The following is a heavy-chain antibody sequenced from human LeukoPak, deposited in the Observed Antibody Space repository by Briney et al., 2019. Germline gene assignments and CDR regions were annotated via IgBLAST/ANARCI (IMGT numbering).Heavy chain of an antibody. V-gene: IGHV3-7*01. D-gene: IGHD3-3*01. J-gene: IGHJ4*02. Sequence: PGGSLRLSCAASGFTFSSYWMSWVRQAPGKGLEWVANIKQDGSEKYYVDSVKGRFTISRDNAKTSMYLQMNSLRAEETAVDYCARTDFWSGYKLANDYWGQGTLVTVSS. CDR2: IKQDGSEK. CDR1: GFTFSSYW. CDR3: ARTDFWSGYKLANDY.